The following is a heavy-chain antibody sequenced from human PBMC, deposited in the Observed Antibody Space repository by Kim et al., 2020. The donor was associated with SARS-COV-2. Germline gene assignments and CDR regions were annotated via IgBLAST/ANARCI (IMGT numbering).Heavy chain of an antibody. CDR2: IKSRADGGAT. J-gene: IGHJ4*02. Sequence: GGSLRLSCAASGLSVSNAWMSWVRQGPGKGLEWVGRIKSRADGGATDFTAPVKGRFTISRDDSKDTLYLQMNSLKTEDTAVYYCVYFDTTGYAYWGQGALVTVSS. CDR1: GLSVSNAW. V-gene: IGHV3-15*01. D-gene: IGHD3-22*01. CDR3: VYFDTTGYAY.